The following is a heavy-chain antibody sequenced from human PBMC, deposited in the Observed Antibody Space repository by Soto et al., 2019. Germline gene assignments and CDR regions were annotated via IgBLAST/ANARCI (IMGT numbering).Heavy chain of an antibody. D-gene: IGHD6-25*01. V-gene: IGHV3-30-3*01. J-gene: IGHJ3*01. CDR3: ARDRLQMWYCVGAFDV. Sequence: AGGSLRLSCAASGFSFSSYIMHWLRQAPGKGLEWVAAISYDGSNKDSADSVRGRFSISRDNSYNTLYLQMTSLSPEDSAVYFCARDRLQMWYCVGAFDVWGQGTMVTVSS. CDR2: ISYDGSNK. CDR1: GFSFSSYI.